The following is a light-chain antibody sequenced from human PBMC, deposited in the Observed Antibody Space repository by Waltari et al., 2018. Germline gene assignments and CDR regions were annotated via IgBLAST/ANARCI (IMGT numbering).Light chain of an antibody. CDR3: CAYAGSSIYV. CDR1: NSDVGNYNL. J-gene: IGLJ1*01. V-gene: IGLV2-23*01. CDR2: ETT. Sequence: QSALTQPAAVSGSPGQSITISCAGSNSDVGNYNLVSWYQQHPGEAPKLLIVETTKRPSGVSDRFSGSRSGNTASLTISGLQAEDEAEYSCCAYAGSSIYVFGSGTRVTVL.